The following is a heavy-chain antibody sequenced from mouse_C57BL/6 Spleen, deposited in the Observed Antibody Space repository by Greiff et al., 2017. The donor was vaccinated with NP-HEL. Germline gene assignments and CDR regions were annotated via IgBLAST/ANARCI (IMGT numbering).Heavy chain of an antibody. CDR3: ARSYYGSAMDY. V-gene: IGHV1-82*01. J-gene: IGHJ4*01. Sequence: VQLQQSGPELVKPGASVKISCKASGYAFSSSWMNWVKQRPGKGLEWIGRIYPGDGDTNYNGKFKGKATLTADKSSSTAYMQLSSLTSADSAVDLGARSYYGSAMDYWGQGTSVTVSS. CDR1: GYAFSSSW. CDR2: IYPGDGDT. D-gene: IGHD1-1*01.